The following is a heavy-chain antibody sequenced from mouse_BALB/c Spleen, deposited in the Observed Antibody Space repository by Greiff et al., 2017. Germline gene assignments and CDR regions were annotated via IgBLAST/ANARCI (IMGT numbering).Heavy chain of an antibody. Sequence: EVKLQESGPDLVKPGASVKISCKASGYSFTGYYMHWVKQSHGKSLEWIGRVNPNNGGTSYNPKFKGKAILTVDKSSSTAYMELRSLTSEDSAFYYCARSGMYDGYYVGYFDVWGAGTTVTVSS. CDR1: GYSFTGYY. V-gene: IGHV1-26*01. D-gene: IGHD2-3*01. CDR2: VNPNNGGT. J-gene: IGHJ1*01. CDR3: ARSGMYDGYYVGYFDV.